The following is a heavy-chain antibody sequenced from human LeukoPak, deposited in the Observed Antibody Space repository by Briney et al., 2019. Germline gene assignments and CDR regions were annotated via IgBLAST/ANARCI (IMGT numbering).Heavy chain of an antibody. Sequence: ASVKVSCKASGYTFTGYYMHWVRQAPGQGLEWMGWINPSSGGTNYAQKFQGRVTITRNTSISTAYMELSSLRSEDTAVYYCARGHSSSWYGDYFDYWGQGTLVTVSS. D-gene: IGHD6-13*01. J-gene: IGHJ4*02. CDR1: GYTFTGYY. V-gene: IGHV1-2*02. CDR3: ARGHSSSWYGDYFDY. CDR2: INPSSGGT.